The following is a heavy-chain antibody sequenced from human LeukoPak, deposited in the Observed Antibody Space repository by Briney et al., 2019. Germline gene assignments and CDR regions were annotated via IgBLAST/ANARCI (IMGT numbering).Heavy chain of an antibody. J-gene: IGHJ4*02. CDR2: ISDSGATT. CDR1: GFTFRSYA. CDR3: AKGRVSTAILDS. D-gene: IGHD4-17*01. Sequence: GGSLRLSCAASGFTFRSYAMNWVRQAPGKGLEWVSIISDSGATTYYADSVKGRFTISRDNSKNTLYLQMNSLRAEDTALYYCAKGRVSTAILDSWGQGTQVTVSS. V-gene: IGHV3-23*01.